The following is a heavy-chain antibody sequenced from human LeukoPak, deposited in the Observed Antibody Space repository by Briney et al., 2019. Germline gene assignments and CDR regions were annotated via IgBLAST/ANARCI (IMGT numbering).Heavy chain of an antibody. CDR3: ASRSSIWSGYQDTLYYFDS. Sequence: NSSQTLSLTCTVAGRFISSYYWSWIRQPPGNRLEWIGQIYYSGSTNYNPSLKSRVTISVDTSKNQFSLKLSSVTAADTAVYYCASRSSIWSGYQDTLYYFDSWGQGTLVTVSS. V-gene: IGHV4-59*01. D-gene: IGHD3-3*01. CDR2: IYYSGST. J-gene: IGHJ4*02. CDR1: GRFISSYY.